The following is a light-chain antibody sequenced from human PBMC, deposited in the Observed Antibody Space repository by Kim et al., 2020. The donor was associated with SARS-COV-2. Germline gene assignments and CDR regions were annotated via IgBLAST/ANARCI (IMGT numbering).Light chain of an antibody. Sequence: LSPGERATLSCRASQRIDSYLVWYQQKPGQAPRLLMYDASDRATGIPARFSGGGSGTDFTLTISNLEPEDFAVYYCQQRSNWPLTFGGGTKVDIK. CDR1: QRIDSY. J-gene: IGKJ4*01. CDR2: DAS. CDR3: QQRSNWPLT. V-gene: IGKV3-11*01.